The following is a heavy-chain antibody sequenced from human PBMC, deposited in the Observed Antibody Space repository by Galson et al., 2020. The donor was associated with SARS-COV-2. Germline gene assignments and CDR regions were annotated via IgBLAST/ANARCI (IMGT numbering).Heavy chain of an antibody. D-gene: IGHD3-3*01. Sequence: SETLSLTCAVYGGSFSGYSWSWIRKPPGKGLEWIGEINHSGSTNYNPSLKSRDTISVDTAKNQFSLKLSSVTAADTAVYYCARGCGFSITIVGVVIRSRHWFDPGGQGTLVTVSS. CDR2: INHSGST. CDR3: ARGCGFSITIVGVVIRSRHWFDP. V-gene: IGHV4-34*01. J-gene: IGHJ5*02. CDR1: GGSFSGYS.